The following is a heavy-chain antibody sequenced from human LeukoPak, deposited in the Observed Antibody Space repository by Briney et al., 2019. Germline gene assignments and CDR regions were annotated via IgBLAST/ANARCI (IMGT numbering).Heavy chain of an antibody. CDR3: ATDPKYDNSYYFDY. Sequence: ASVKVSCKASGYTFTGYYMHWVRQAPGQGLEWMGWINPNSGGTNYAQKFQGRVTMTEDTSTDTAYMELSSLRSEDTAVYYCATDPKYDNSYYFDYWGQGTLVTVSS. V-gene: IGHV1-2*02. CDR1: GYTFTGYY. D-gene: IGHD3-22*01. CDR2: INPNSGGT. J-gene: IGHJ4*02.